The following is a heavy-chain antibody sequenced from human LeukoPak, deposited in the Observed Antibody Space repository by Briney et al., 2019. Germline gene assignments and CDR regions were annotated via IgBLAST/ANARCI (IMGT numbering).Heavy chain of an antibody. J-gene: IGHJ5*01. CDR2: IYTSGST. D-gene: IGHD6-19*01. V-gene: IGHV3-53*01. Sequence: GGSLRLSCVASGFTFTRHWMSWVRQAPGKGLEWVSVIYTSGSTYYTDSVKGRFTVSRDNSNNTVYLQMNSLRAEDTAVYYCARGYSSGWFDSWGQGTLVTVSS. CDR3: ARGYSSGWFDS. CDR1: GFTFTRHW.